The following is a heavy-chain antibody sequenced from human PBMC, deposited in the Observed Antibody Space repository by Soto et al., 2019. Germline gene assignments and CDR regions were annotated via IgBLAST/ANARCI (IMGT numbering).Heavy chain of an antibody. CDR1: GFTFSGSV. D-gene: IGHD6-19*01. CDR2: IRNKPNNYAT. CDR3: TFIAVGGNFDY. Sequence: GGSLRLSCAASGFTFSGSVVHWVRQASGKGLEWVGRIRNKPNNYATAYTASVKGRFTISRDDSKNTAYLQMNSLKVEDTAVYYCTFIAVGGNFDYWGQGTLVTVSS. V-gene: IGHV3-73*01. J-gene: IGHJ4*02.